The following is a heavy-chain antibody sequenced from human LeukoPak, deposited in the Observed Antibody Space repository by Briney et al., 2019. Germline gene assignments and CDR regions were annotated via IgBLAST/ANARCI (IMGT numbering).Heavy chain of an antibody. CDR3: ARSMDDFWSGYYP. J-gene: IGHJ4*02. D-gene: IGHD3-3*01. V-gene: IGHV4-34*01. CDR2: INHSGST. CDR1: GGAFSGYY. Sequence: SGTLSLTCAVYGGAFSGYYWSWIRQPPGKGLEWSGEINHSGSTNYNPSLKSRVTISVDTPKNQFSLKLSSVTAADTAVYYCARSMDDFWSGYYPWGQGTLVTVSS.